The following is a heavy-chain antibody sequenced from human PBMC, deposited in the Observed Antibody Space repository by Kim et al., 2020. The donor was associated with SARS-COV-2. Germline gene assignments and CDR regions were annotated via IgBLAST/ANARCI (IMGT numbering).Heavy chain of an antibody. J-gene: IGHJ5*02. CDR1: GGSFSGYY. Sequence: SETLSLTCAVYGGSFSGYYWSWIRQPPGKGLEWIGEINHSGSTNYNPSLKSRVTISVDTSKNQFSLKLSSVTAADTAVYYCARGPGYSSSWSGNWFDPWG. D-gene: IGHD6-13*01. V-gene: IGHV4-34*01. CDR3: ARGPGYSSSWSGNWFDP. CDR2: INHSGST.